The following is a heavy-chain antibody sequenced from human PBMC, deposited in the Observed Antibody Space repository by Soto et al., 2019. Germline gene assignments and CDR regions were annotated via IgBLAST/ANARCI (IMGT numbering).Heavy chain of an antibody. Sequence: EVQLLDSGGGLVQPGGSLRLSCAASGFTFSNYAMSWVRQAPGKGLEWVSFISVSGGSTHYGDSVKGRFTISRDNSKNTVHQKMNSLGAEDAAVYFCAGGQRRERRPGSLWGKTLLGDERFGGDVWGQGTTVTVSS. V-gene: IGHV3-23*01. CDR1: GFTFSNYA. CDR2: ISVSGGST. J-gene: IGHJ6*02. CDR3: AGGQRRERRPGSLWGKTLLGDERFGGDV. D-gene: IGHD3-16*01.